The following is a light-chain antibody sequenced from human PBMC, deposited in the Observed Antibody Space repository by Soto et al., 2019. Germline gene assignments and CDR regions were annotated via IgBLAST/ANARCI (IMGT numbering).Light chain of an antibody. CDR3: QSADSSGPWV. CDR2: KDS. Sequence: SYELTQPPSVSVSPGQTARITCSGDALPKQYAYWYQQKPGQAPVLVIYKDSERPSGIPERFSGSSSGTTVTLTISGVQAEDEADYYCQSADSSGPWVFGTGTKVTVL. J-gene: IGLJ1*01. V-gene: IGLV3-25*03. CDR1: ALPKQY.